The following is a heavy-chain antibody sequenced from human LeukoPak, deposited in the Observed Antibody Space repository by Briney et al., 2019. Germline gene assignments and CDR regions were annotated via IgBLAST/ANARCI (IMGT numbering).Heavy chain of an antibody. CDR2: MYYSGST. CDR1: GGSINNYY. Sequence: SETLSLTCTVSGGSINNYYWSWIRQPPGKGLEWIGSMYYSGSTYYSPSLKSRVTISIDTSKNQFSLKVNSVTAADTAVYYCATYSNSLGWFDPWGQGTLVTVSS. CDR3: ATYSNSLGWFDP. D-gene: IGHD6-13*01. J-gene: IGHJ5*02. V-gene: IGHV4-59*12.